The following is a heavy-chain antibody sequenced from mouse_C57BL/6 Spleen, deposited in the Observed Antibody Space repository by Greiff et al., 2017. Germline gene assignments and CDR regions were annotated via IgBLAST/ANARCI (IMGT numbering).Heavy chain of an antibody. CDR1: GYTFTSYW. V-gene: IGHV1-64*01. CDR2: IHPNSGST. D-gene: IGHD2-4*01. J-gene: IGHJ2*01. CDR3: ARSPIYYDYDY. Sequence: QVQLQQPGAELVKPGASVKLSCKASGYTFTSYWMHWVKQRPGQGLEWIGMIHPNSGSTNYNEKFKSKATLTVDKSSSTAYMQLSSLTSEDSAVYYCARSPIYYDYDYWGQGTTLTVSS.